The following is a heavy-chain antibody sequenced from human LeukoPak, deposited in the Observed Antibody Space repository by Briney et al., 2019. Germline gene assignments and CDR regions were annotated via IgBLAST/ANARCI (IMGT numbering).Heavy chain of an antibody. V-gene: IGHV3-48*03. D-gene: IGHD3-10*01. CDR3: ARITMVRGVVYYYYMDV. Sequence: GGSLRLSCAASGFTFSSYEMNWVRQAPGKGLEWVSYISSSGSTIYYADSVKGRFTISRDNAKNSLYLQMNSLRAEDTAVYYCARITMVRGVVYYYYMDVWGKGTTVTISS. J-gene: IGHJ6*03. CDR1: GFTFSSYE. CDR2: ISSSGSTI.